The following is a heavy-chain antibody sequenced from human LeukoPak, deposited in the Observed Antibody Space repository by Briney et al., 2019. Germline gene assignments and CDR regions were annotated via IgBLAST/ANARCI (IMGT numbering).Heavy chain of an antibody. CDR2: ISGSGSST. CDR3: AKKGGYSYGDPFDY. J-gene: IGHJ4*02. V-gene: IGHV3-23*01. D-gene: IGHD5-18*01. Sequence: GGSLRLSCAASGFTFSSYGMSWVRQAPGKGLEWVSAISGSGSSTYYADSVRGRLTISRDNSKNTLYLQMNSLRAEDTAVYYCAKKGGYSYGDPFDYWGQGTLVTVSS. CDR1: GFTFSSYG.